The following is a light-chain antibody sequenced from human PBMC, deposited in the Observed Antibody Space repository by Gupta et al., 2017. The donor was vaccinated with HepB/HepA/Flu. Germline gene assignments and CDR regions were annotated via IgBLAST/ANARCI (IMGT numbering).Light chain of an antibody. Sequence: VQMTQSQSSLSASVGDRVTITCQASQDISKSLNWYQQKPGKAPKFLIYASSKLVTGVPSRFIGRGSGTDFTLTISSLQPEDIATYFCQQYDLMMTFGGGTKVQI. CDR2: ASS. V-gene: IGKV1-33*01. CDR1: QDISKS. J-gene: IGKJ4*01. CDR3: QQYDLMMT.